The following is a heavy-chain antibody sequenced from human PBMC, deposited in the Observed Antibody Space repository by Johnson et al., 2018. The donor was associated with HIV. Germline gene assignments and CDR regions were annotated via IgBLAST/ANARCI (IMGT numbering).Heavy chain of an antibody. CDR1: GFTFHEFG. CDR2: INWNGGHT. CDR3: PRVQLELDAVYAFDI. D-gene: IGHD1-7*01. J-gene: IGHJ3*02. Sequence: VQLVESGGGVVRPGGSLRLSCAASGFTFHEFGMSWVRQAPGRGLEWVSGINWNGGHTDYGDSVQGRFTISRDNAKNSLYLQMNSLRAEDTALYYCPRVQLELDAVYAFDIWGQGIMVIVSS. V-gene: IGHV3-20*04.